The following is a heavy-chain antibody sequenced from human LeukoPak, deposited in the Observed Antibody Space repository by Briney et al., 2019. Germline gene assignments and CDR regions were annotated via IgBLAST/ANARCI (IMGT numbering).Heavy chain of an antibody. V-gene: IGHV3-23*01. J-gene: IGHJ4*02. CDR1: GFTFSSYN. D-gene: IGHD4-17*01. CDR3: AKDYGDYGFDY. CDR2: ISGSGGST. Sequence: GGSLRLSCAASGFTFSSYNMNWVRQAPGKGLEWVSAISGSGGSTYYADSVKGRFTISRDNSKNTLYLQMNSLRAEDTAVYYCAKDYGDYGFDYWGQGTLVTVSS.